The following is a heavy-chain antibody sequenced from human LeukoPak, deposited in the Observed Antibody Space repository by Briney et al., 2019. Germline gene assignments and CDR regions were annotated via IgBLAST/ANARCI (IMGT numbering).Heavy chain of an antibody. D-gene: IGHD6-19*01. J-gene: IGHJ3*02. CDR2: INSDGSRT. CDR3: AREARLADDFDI. V-gene: IGHV3-74*01. Sequence: GGSLRLSSAASGFTFSTYWMHWVRQAPGKGLVWVSRINSDGSRTNYADSVKGRFTISRDNAKNTLYLQMNSLRAEDTAVYYCAREARLADDFDIWGQGTMVTVSS. CDR1: GFTFSTYW.